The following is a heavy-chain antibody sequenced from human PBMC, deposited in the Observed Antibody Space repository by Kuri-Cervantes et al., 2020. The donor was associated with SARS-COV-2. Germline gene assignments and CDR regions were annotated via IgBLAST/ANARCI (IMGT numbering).Heavy chain of an antibody. CDR1: GFTFSSYA. CDR2: ISYDGSNK. J-gene: IGHJ6*02. Sequence: GESLKISCAASGFTFSSYAIHWVRQAPGKGLEWVAFISYDGSNKYYADSVKGRFTISRDNSKNTLYLQMNSLRAEDTAVYYCARDGNDCSGSTCYYYYYYYGMDVWGQGTTVTVSS. CDR3: ARDGNDCSGSTCYYYYYYYGMDV. D-gene: IGHD2-2*01. V-gene: IGHV3-30-3*01.